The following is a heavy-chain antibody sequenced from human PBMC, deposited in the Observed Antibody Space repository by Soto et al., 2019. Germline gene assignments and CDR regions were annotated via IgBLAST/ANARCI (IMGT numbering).Heavy chain of an antibody. J-gene: IGHJ4*02. Sequence: QLQLQESGPGLVKPSETLSLTCTVSGGSISINDYYWGWIRQPPGQGLEWIGNIHYTGKAYYNPSLTSRVTISVDTSKDQFSLRLTSVAAADTAVYYCADMRGQWLPRDWGQGTLVTVSS. V-gene: IGHV4-39*01. CDR1: GGSISINDYY. D-gene: IGHD6-19*01. CDR3: ADMRGQWLPRD. CDR2: IHYTGKA.